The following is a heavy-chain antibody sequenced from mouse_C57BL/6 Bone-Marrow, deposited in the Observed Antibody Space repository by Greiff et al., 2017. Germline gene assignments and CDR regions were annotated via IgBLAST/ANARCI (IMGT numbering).Heavy chain of an antibody. CDR2: IYPRSGNT. Sequence: QVQLQQSGAELARPGASVKLSCKASGYTFTSYGISWVKQRPGQGLEWIGEIYPRSGNTYYNEKFKGKATLTADKSSSTAYMELRSLTSEDSAVYFCARYGRDYAMDYWGQGTSVTVSS. J-gene: IGHJ4*01. CDR3: ARYGRDYAMDY. V-gene: IGHV1-81*01. CDR1: GYTFTSYG. D-gene: IGHD1-1*02.